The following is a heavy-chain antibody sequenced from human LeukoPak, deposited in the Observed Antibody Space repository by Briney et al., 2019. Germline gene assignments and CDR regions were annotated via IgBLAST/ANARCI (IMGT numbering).Heavy chain of an antibody. Sequence: ASVKVSCKASGYTFTSYRISWVRQAPGQGLEWMGWISAYNGDTNYAQKFQGGVTMTTDTSTSTAYMELRRLRSDDTAVYYCATAPRTGSYKDWGQGTLVTVSS. CDR3: ATAPRTGSYKD. J-gene: IGHJ4*02. V-gene: IGHV1-18*01. CDR2: ISAYNGDT. D-gene: IGHD1-26*01. CDR1: GYTFTSYR.